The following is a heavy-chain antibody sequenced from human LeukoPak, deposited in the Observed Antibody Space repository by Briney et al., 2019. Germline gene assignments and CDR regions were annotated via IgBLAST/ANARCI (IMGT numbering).Heavy chain of an antibody. CDR3: ASTLYGVFGVVTPFDY. V-gene: IGHV4-59*01. CDR2: IYYSGST. D-gene: IGHD3-3*01. CDR1: GGSISSYY. Sequence: PSETLSLTRTVSGGSISSYYWSWIRQPPGKGLEWIGYIYYSGSTNYNPSLKSRVTISVDTSKNQFSLKLSSVTAADTAVYYCASTLYGVFGVVTPFDYWGQGTLVTVSS. J-gene: IGHJ4*02.